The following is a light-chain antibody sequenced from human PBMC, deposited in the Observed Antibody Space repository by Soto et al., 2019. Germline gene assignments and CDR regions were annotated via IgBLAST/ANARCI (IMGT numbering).Light chain of an antibody. CDR2: GNS. Sequence: QSVLTQPPSVSGAPGQRVTISCTGSSSNIGAGYDVHWYQQLPGTAPKLLIYGNSNRPSGVPDRFSGSKSGTSASLAITGLQAEDDAEYYCQSYYSSLSKVFVTGTKVT. V-gene: IGLV1-40*01. CDR1: SSNIGAGYD. CDR3: QSYYSSLSKV. J-gene: IGLJ1*01.